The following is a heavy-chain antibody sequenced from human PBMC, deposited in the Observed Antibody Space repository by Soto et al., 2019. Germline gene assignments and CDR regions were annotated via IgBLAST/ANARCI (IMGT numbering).Heavy chain of an antibody. CDR1: GFIFSSYA. Sequence: GSLRLSCEASGFIFSSYAMSWVRQAPGKGLEWVSAISGSGTSTYYADSVKGRFTISRDNSKNTLYLQMNSLRAEDTAVYYCAKDQGSSGWYPDFWGQGTLVTVSS. J-gene: IGHJ4*02. CDR2: ISGSGTST. CDR3: AKDQGSSGWYPDF. V-gene: IGHV3-23*01. D-gene: IGHD6-19*01.